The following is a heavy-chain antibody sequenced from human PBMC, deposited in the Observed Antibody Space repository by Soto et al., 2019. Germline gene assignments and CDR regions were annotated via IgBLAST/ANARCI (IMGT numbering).Heavy chain of an antibody. D-gene: IGHD3-22*01. Sequence: ASVKVSCKSSGYTFTGYYIHWVREAPGQGLEWVGWINPKTGATNFAQRFQGRVTMTRDTSITTAYMDLSSLTSDDTATYYCAKTYDGSGQPSHWFGPWGQGTPVTVSS. V-gene: IGHV1-2*02. J-gene: IGHJ5*02. CDR3: AKTYDGSGQPSHWFGP. CDR2: INPKTGAT. CDR1: GYTFTGYY.